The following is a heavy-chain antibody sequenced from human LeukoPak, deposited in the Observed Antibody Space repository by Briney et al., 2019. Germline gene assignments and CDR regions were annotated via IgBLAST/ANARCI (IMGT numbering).Heavy chain of an antibody. CDR1: GGSISTGDYH. J-gene: IGHJ3*02. D-gene: IGHD2-15*01. Sequence: SETLSLTCTVSGGSISTGDYHWSWIRQPPGKSLEWMGYINHRGSTYYNSSLKSRVTMSLDTSRDQFSLRLSSMIAADTAVYYCARDCGGGSCYGAFEIWGQGTMVTVSS. CDR3: ARDCGGGSCYGAFEI. V-gene: IGHV4-30-4*01. CDR2: INHRGST.